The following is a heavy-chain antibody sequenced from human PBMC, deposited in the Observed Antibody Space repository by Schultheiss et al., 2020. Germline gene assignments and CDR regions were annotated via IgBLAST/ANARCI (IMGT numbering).Heavy chain of an antibody. CDR3: AAWEGLYHFDY. Sequence: SETLSLTCIVSGGSVNSGSSFWSWIRQPPGKGLEWIGYIYSSGTTNYNPSLKSRVTMSVDTSKNQFSLKVRSVTAADTAMYYCAAWEGLYHFDYWGQGTPVTVSS. V-gene: IGHV4-61*01. CDR2: IYSSGTT. J-gene: IGHJ4*02. D-gene: IGHD1-26*01. CDR1: GGSVNSGSSF.